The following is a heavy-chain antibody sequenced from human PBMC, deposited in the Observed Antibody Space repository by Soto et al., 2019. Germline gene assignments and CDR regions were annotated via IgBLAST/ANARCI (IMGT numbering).Heavy chain of an antibody. V-gene: IGHV1-18*01. J-gene: IGHJ6*02. CDR1: GGTFSSYA. Sequence: ASVKVSCKASGGTFSSYAISWVRQAPGQGLEWMGWISAYSGNTNYAQKLQGRVTMTTDTSTSTAYMELRSLRSDDAAVYYCARNGGGYCSGGSCYWVGSYYYGMDVWGQGTTVTVS. D-gene: IGHD2-15*01. CDR3: ARNGGGYCSGGSCYWVGSYYYGMDV. CDR2: ISAYSGNT.